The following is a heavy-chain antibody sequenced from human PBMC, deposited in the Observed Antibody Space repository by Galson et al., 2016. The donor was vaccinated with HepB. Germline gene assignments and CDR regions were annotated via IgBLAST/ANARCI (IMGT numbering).Heavy chain of an antibody. CDR2: IKPDGGRK. V-gene: IGHV3-7*02. Sequence: SLRLSCAASGFTFGSYGMNWVRQAPGKGLEWVANIKPDGGRKDYADSVKGRFTISRDKAKNSFYLQMNSLRAEDTAVYYGVGVQFSRWGQGTLVTVSS. J-gene: IGHJ4*02. D-gene: IGHD2-8*01. CDR3: VGVQFSR. CDR1: GFTFGSYG.